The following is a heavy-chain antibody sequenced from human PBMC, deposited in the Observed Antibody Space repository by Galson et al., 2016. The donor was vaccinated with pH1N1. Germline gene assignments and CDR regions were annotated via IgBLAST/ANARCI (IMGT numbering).Heavy chain of an antibody. J-gene: IGHJ4*02. CDR1: GYTFTAYG. CDR3: VVATGDY. Sequence: SVKVSCKASGYTFTAYGINWVRQAPGQGLEWMGRISAINASPSYAQKFQGRVTITADTSTDTAYMELSSLTSEDTAVLYCVVATGDYWGQGSLVTVSS. CDR2: ISAINASP. D-gene: IGHD5-12*01. V-gene: IGHV1-18*01.